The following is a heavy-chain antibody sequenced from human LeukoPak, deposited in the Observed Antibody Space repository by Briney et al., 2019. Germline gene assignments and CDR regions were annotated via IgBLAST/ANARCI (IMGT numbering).Heavy chain of an antibody. Sequence: GSLRLSCAASGFTFNNYAMSWVRQAPGKGLEWVSTVSGSGAIAYYTDSDKGRFTISRDNSKNTLYLQMNSLRAEDTAVYYCARGVRIAVAGYIDYWGQGTLVTVSS. CDR2: VSGSGAIA. D-gene: IGHD6-19*01. CDR3: ARGVRIAVAGYIDY. J-gene: IGHJ4*02. V-gene: IGHV3-23*01. CDR1: GFTFNNYA.